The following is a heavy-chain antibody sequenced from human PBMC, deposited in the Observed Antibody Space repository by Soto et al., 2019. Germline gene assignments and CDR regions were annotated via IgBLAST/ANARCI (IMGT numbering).Heavy chain of an antibody. Sequence: EVQLLESGGGLVQPGGSLRLSCAASGFIFSNYAMSWVRQAPGKGLEWVSVISDSGGNTYYPDSVKGRFTISRDNSKNTFYLQMNSPRAEDTAVYYCSKSREFYYYWYMDVWGKGTTVTVSS. J-gene: IGHJ6*03. CDR3: SKSREFYYYWYMDV. V-gene: IGHV3-23*01. CDR2: ISDSGGNT. CDR1: GFIFSNYA.